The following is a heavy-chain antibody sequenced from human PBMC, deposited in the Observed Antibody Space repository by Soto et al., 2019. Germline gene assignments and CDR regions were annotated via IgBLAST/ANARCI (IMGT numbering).Heavy chain of an antibody. J-gene: IGHJ4*02. Sequence: SETLYLTCTVSGGSISSYYWSWIRQPPGKGLEWIGYIYYSGSTNYNPSLKSRDTISVDTSKNQFSLKLSSVTAAYTAVYYCARFTSGSYFSGYFDYWGQGTLVTVS. D-gene: IGHD1-26*01. CDR3: ARFTSGSYFSGYFDY. CDR2: IYYSGST. V-gene: IGHV4-59*08. CDR1: GGSISSYY.